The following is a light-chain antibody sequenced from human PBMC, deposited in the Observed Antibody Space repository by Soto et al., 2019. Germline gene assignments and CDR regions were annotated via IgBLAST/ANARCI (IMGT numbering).Light chain of an antibody. J-gene: IGLJ3*02. CDR2: NNH. Sequence: QSVLTQPPSASGTPGQRVTISCSGATSNIGTNSVRWYQQVPGTAPKVLIYNNHERPSGVPDRFSGSKSGTSASLAISGLQSYDEAAYHCAAWDDNLWLFGGGTKVTVL. V-gene: IGLV1-44*01. CDR1: TSNIGTNS. CDR3: AAWDDNLWL.